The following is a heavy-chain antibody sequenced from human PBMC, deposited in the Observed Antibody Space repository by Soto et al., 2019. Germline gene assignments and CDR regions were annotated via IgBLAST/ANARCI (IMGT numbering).Heavy chain of an antibody. Sequence: NPSETLSLTCAVYGGSFSGYYWSWIRQPPGKGLEWIGEINHSGSTNYNPSLKSRVTISVDTSKNQFSLKLSSVTAADTAVYYCARGQYSPTPFDYWGQGTLVTVSS. CDR3: ARGQYSPTPFDY. J-gene: IGHJ4*02. CDR2: INHSGST. CDR1: GGSFSGYY. D-gene: IGHD5-18*01. V-gene: IGHV4-34*01.